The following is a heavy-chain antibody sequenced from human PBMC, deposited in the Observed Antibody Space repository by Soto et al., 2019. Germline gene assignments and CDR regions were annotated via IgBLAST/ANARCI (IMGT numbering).Heavy chain of an antibody. CDR1: GGTFNTYP. V-gene: IGHV1-3*01. CDR3: ARDRPFNHDILTAPNSAFDI. J-gene: IGHJ3*02. Sequence: GASVKVSCKTSGGTFNTYPISWVRQAPGQRLEWMGWINAGNGNTKYSQKFQGRVTITRDTSASTAYMELSSLRSEDTAVYYCARDRPFNHDILTAPNSAFDIWGQGTMVTVSS. D-gene: IGHD3-9*01. CDR2: INAGNGNT.